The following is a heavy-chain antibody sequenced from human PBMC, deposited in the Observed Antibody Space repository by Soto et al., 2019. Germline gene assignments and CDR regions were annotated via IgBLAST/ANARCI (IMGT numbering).Heavy chain of an antibody. D-gene: IGHD3-22*01. Sequence: QVQLVQSGAEVKKPGSSVKVSCKASGGTFSSYTISWVRQAPGQGLEWMGRIIPILGIANYAQKFQGRVTITADKSTSTAYMELSSLRSEDTAVYYCARRPLYYYDSSGNFDYWGQGTLVTVSS. J-gene: IGHJ4*02. V-gene: IGHV1-69*02. CDR1: GGTFSSYT. CDR2: IIPILGIA. CDR3: ARRPLYYYDSSGNFDY.